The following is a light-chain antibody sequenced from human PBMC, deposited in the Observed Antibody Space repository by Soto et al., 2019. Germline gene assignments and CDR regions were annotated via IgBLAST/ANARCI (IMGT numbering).Light chain of an antibody. CDR1: QSLVHRDGHTF. Sequence: DIVMTQSPLSLPVTPGEPASISCRSSQSLVHRDGHTFFDWYLQKPGQSPQILIYWGSYRTPGVPDRFSGSASGTDFTLKISRVEAEDVGVYYCMQALQTPYTFGQGTKLEIK. V-gene: IGKV2-28*01. J-gene: IGKJ2*01. CDR3: MQALQTPYT. CDR2: WGS.